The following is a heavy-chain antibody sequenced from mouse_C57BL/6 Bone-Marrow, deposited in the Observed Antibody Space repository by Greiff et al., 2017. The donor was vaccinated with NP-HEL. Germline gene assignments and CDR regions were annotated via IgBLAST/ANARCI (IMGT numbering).Heavy chain of an antibody. J-gene: IGHJ4*01. V-gene: IGHV2-4*01. CDR3: AKKGRNPYYAMDY. Sequence: QVQLKESGPGLVQPSQSLSITCTVSGFSLTSYGVHWVRQPPGKGLEWLGVIWSGGSTDYNAAFISRLSISKDNSKSQVFFKMNSLQADDTAIYYCAKKGRNPYYAMDYWGQGTSVTVAS. CDR2: IWSGGST. CDR1: GFSLTSYG.